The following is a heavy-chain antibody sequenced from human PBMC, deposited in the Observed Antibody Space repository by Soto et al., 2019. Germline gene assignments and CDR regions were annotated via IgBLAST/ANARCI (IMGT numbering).Heavy chain of an antibody. CDR2: IYYSGST. CDR3: ARWVSGSRRGFYP. Sequence: QVQLQESGPGLVKPSQTLSLTCTVSGGSISSGDYYWSWIRQHPGKGLEWIGYIYYSGSTYYNPALKSRGTIAVDTSKNQFALKRSSVTAADTAVYYCARWVSGSRRGFYPWGQGTLVTLSS. D-gene: IGHD2-15*01. J-gene: IGHJ5*02. CDR1: GGSISSGDYY. V-gene: IGHV4-31*03.